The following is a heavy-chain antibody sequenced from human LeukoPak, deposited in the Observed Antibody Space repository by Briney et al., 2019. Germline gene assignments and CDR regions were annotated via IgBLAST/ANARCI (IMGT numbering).Heavy chain of an antibody. CDR2: TNSDGSST. D-gene: IGHD1-26*01. J-gene: IGHJ6*03. CDR1: GFTFSSYC. CDR3: ARVGPWVNADSYYYYMAV. V-gene: IGHV3-74*01. Sequence: GGTLRLSCAASGFTFSSYCMHWVRQAPGKGLVWVSRTNSDGSSTTYTDSVKGRFTISRANATNNLHLQMHSLRAEDTAVYYCARVGPWVNADSYYYYMAVWGKGTTVTVSS.